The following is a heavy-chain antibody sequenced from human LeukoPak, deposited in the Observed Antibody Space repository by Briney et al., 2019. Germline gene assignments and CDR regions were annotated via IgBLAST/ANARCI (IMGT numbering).Heavy chain of an antibody. J-gene: IGHJ4*02. CDR1: GGTLSSYA. V-gene: IGHV1-69*06. D-gene: IGHD4-17*01. Sequence: ASVKVSCKASGGTLSSYAISWVRQAPGQGLEWMGGIIPIFGTANYAQKFQGRVTITADKSTSTAYMELSSLRSEDTAVYYCARGPDYGDYFDYWGQGTLVTVSS. CDR2: IIPIFGTA. CDR3: ARGPDYGDYFDY.